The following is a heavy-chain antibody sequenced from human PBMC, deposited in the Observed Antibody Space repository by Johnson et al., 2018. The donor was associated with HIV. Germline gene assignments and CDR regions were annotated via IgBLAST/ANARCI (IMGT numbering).Heavy chain of an antibody. D-gene: IGHD3-22*01. CDR2: ISSDGNT. J-gene: IGHJ3*02. CDR3: ARAGYYYDSSGYYSLAFDI. CDR1: GFTFSSYW. Sequence: MLLVESGGGLVQPGGSLRLSCAASGFTFSSYWMHWVRQAPGKGLVWVSVISSDGNTYYADSVKGRFSISRDNSKNTLYLQMNSLRAEDTAVYYCARAGYYYDSSGYYSLAFDIWGQGTMVTVSS. V-gene: IGHV3-66*01.